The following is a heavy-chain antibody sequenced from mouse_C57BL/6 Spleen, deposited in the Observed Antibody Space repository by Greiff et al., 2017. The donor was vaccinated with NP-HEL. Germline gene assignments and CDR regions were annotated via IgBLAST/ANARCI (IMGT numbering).Heavy chain of an antibody. CDR3: ASYYDYAY. D-gene: IGHD2-4*01. CDR1: GYTFTDYY. CDR2: INPNNGGT. J-gene: IGHJ2*01. Sequence: EVQLQQSGPELVKPGASVKISCKASGYTFTDYYMNWVKQSHGKSLEWIGDINPNNGGTSYNQKFKGKATLTVDKSSSTAYMELRSLTSEDSAVYYCASYYDYAYWGQGTTLTVSS. V-gene: IGHV1-26*01.